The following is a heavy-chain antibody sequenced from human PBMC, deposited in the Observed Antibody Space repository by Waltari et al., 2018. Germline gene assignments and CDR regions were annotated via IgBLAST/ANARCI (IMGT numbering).Heavy chain of an antibody. CDR2: IYHSGST. Sequence: QVQLQESGPGLVKPSETLSLTCTVSGYSISSGYYWGWIRQPPGKGLEWIGSIYHSGSTYYHPSLKSRVTISVDTSKNQFSLKLSSVTAADTAVYYCAIDTVESVLEWLFFDYWGQGTLVTVSS. CDR1: GYSISSGYY. CDR3: AIDTVESVLEWLFFDY. J-gene: IGHJ4*02. V-gene: IGHV4-38-2*02. D-gene: IGHD3-3*01.